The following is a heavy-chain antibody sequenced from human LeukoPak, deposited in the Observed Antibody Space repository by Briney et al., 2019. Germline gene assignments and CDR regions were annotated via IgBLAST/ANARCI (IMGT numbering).Heavy chain of an antibody. V-gene: IGHV1-18*01. CDR3: ARGPEPLMQPWLEEAGYGMDV. CDR1: GYTFTSYG. CDR2: ISAYNGNT. J-gene: IGHJ6*02. Sequence: ASVKVSCKASGYTFTSYGISWVRQAPGQGLEWMGWISAYNGNTNYAQKLQGRVTMTTDTSTSTAYMELRSLRSDDTAVYYCARGPEPLMQPWLEEAGYGMDVWGQGTTVTVSS. D-gene: IGHD5-18*01.